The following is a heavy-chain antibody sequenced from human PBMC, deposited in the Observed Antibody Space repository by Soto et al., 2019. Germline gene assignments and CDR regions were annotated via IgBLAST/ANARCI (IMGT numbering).Heavy chain of an antibody. CDR2: IYHSGST. CDR3: ARSQTTVTPYAY. CDR1: GGSISRGGYS. Sequence: SETLSLTCAVSGGSISRGGYSWGWIRQPPGKGLEWIGYIYHSGSTYYNPSLKSRVTISVDRSKNQFSLKLSSVTAADTAVYYCARSQTTVTPYAYWGQGTLVTVSS. V-gene: IGHV4-30-2*01. J-gene: IGHJ4*02. D-gene: IGHD4-17*01.